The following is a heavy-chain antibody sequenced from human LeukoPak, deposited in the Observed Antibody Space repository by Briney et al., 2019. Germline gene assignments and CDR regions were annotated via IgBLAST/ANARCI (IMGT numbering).Heavy chain of an antibody. Sequence: GESLKISRKGSGYSFTSYWIGWVRQMPGKGLGGMGIIYPGDSDTRYSPYFQGQVNISADKSISTAYLQWSSLKASDAAMYYCARKLQYCGGYCYDFDYWGQGTLVTVSS. J-gene: IGHJ4*02. CDR1: GYSFTSYW. CDR2: IYPGDSDT. D-gene: IGHD2-21*02. CDR3: ARKLQYCGGYCYDFDY. V-gene: IGHV5-51*01.